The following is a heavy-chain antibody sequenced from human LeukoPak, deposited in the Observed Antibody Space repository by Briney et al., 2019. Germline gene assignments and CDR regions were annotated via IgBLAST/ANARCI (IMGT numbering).Heavy chain of an antibody. CDR2: INHSGST. CDR1: GGSFSGYY. D-gene: IGHD2-21*02. J-gene: IGHJ4*02. Sequence: PSETLSLTCAVYGGSFSGYYWSWIRQPPGKGLEWIGEINHSGSTNYNPSLKSRVTISVDTSKNQFSLKLSSVTAADTAVYYCARVSGCGGDCYPNIPYYFDYWGQGTLVTVSS. V-gene: IGHV4-34*01. CDR3: ARVSGCGGDCYPNIPYYFDY.